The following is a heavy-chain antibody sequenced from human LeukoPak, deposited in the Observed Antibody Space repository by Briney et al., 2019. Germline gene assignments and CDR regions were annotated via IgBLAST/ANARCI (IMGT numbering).Heavy chain of an antibody. CDR1: GFTFSTYT. D-gene: IGHD3-22*01. V-gene: IGHV3-23*01. CDR3: AKGSYYDSSGSFYFDY. Sequence: GGSLRLSCAASGFTFSTYTMSWVRQAPGKGLEWVSAMSGDSDYTYYADSVKGRFTISRDNSKNTLYVQVNSLGTEDTAAYYCAKGSYYDSSGSFYFDYWGQGTLVTVSS. CDR2: MSGDSDYT. J-gene: IGHJ4*02.